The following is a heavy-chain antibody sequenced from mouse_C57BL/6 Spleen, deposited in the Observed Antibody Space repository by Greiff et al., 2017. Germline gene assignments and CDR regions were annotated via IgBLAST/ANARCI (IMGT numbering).Heavy chain of an antibody. Sequence: QVQLQQPGAELVKPGASVKLSCKASGYTFTSYWMHWVQQRPGQGLEWIGMIHPNSGSTNYNEKFKSKATLTVDKSSSAAYMQLSSLTSEDSAVYYCARDYYGSGSYFDVWGTGTTVTVSS. V-gene: IGHV1-64*01. CDR3: ARDYYGSGSYFDV. J-gene: IGHJ1*03. CDR2: IHPNSGST. D-gene: IGHD1-1*01. CDR1: GYTFTSYW.